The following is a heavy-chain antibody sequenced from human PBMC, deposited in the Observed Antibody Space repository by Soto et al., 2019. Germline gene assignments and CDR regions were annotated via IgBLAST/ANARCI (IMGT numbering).Heavy chain of an antibody. CDR1: GFTFSSYA. J-gene: IGHJ5*02. CDR3: ARDKLVKAAMDL. V-gene: IGHV3-30-3*01. Sequence: QVQLVESGGGVVQPGRSLRLSCAASGFTFSSYAMHWVRQAPGKGLEWVAVISYDGSNKYYADSVKGRFTISRDNSKNPLYLQMNSLRAEDTAVYYCARDKLVKAAMDLWGQGTLVTVSS. CDR2: ISYDGSNK. D-gene: IGHD2-2*01.